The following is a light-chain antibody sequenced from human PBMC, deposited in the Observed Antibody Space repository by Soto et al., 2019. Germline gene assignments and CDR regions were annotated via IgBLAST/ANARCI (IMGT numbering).Light chain of an antibody. Sequence: EILLTQYPGTLSLSPGERATLSWRASQSVSSIYLAWYQQKPGQAPRLLIYGASSRATGIPARFRGGQSGTEFTLPISSLKSEDSAVYYCQQYHQWPTVTFGGGTKVDIK. J-gene: IGKJ4*01. CDR2: GAS. CDR1: QSVSSIY. CDR3: QQYHQWPTVT. V-gene: IGKV3-20*01.